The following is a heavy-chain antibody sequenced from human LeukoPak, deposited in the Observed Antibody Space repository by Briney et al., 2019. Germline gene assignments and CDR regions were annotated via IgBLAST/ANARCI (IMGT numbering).Heavy chain of an antibody. J-gene: IGHJ6*03. V-gene: IGHV1-69*13. CDR2: IIPIFGTA. D-gene: IGHD5-18*01. CDR1: GGTFSSYA. Sequence: SVKVSCKASGGTFSSYAISWVRQAPGQGLEWMGGIIPIFGTANYAQKFQGRVTITADESTSTAYMELSSLRSEDTAVYYCATGIQLMKGYYMDVWGKGTTVTISS. CDR3: ATGIQLMKGYYMDV.